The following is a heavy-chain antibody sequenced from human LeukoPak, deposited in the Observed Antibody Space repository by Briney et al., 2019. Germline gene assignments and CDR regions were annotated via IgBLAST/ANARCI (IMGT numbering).Heavy chain of an antibody. V-gene: IGHV4-61*02. CDR2: IYTSGCT. D-gene: IGHD3-3*01. J-gene: IGHJ4*02. CDR3: ARTTDFYRNYFDY. Sequence: SETLSLTCTVSGGSISSGSYYWSWIRQPAGKGLEWIGRIYTSGCTNYNPSLKSRVTISVDTSKNQFSLKLSSVTAADTAVYYCARTTDFYRNYFDYWGQGTLVTVSS. CDR1: GGSISSGSYY.